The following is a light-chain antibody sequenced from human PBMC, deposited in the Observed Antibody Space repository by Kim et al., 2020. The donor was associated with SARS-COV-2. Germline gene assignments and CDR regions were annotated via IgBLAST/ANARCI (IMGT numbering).Light chain of an antibody. CDR3: QQYYSTPPS. V-gene: IGKV4-1*01. CDR1: QTVLYNSNNKNY. Sequence: ATLKCKSSQTVLYNSNNKNYLAWYQQKPGQAPKLLIYWASIRESGVSDRFSGSGSETDFTLTISSLQAEDVAVYYCQQYYSTPPSFGQGTTLEI. CDR2: WAS. J-gene: IGKJ2*03.